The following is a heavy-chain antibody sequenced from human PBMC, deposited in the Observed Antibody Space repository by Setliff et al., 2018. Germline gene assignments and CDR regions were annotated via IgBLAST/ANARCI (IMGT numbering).Heavy chain of an antibody. D-gene: IGHD6-19*01. CDR1: GFTFSSYA. J-gene: IGHJ5*02. CDR2: ISGSGGST. V-gene: IGHV3-23*01. Sequence: LRLSCAASGFTFSSYAMSWVRQAPGKGLEWVSAISGSGGSTYYADSVKGRFTISRDNSKNTLYLQMNSLRAEDTAVYYCAKGRRISYSSGWLNWFDPWGQGTLVTVSS. CDR3: AKGRRISYSSGWLNWFDP.